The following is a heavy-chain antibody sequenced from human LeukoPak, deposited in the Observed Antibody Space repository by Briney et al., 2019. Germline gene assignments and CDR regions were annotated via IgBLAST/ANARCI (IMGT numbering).Heavy chain of an antibody. D-gene: IGHD2-15*01. CDR1: GFTFSSYS. CDR2: ISSSSSTI. V-gene: IGHV3-48*04. J-gene: IGHJ4*02. Sequence: GGSLRLSCAASGFTFSSYSMNWVRQAPGKGLEWVSYISSSSSTIYYADSVKGRFTISRDNAKNSLYLQMNSLRAEDTAVYYCARDRTPLTYCSGGSCYDYGAFDYWGQGTLVTVSS. CDR3: ARDRTPLTYCSGGSCYDYGAFDY.